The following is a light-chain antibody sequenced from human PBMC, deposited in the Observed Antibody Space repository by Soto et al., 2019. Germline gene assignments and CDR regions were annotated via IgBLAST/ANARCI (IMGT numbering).Light chain of an antibody. CDR3: SSFTSKSSLI. CDR2: EVR. Sequence: QAVVTQPASVSGSPGQSITISCAGTMRDVGGYNLVSWYQQHPGRAPQLILYEVRNRPSGISFRFSGSKSGNTASLTISGLQAEDEADYYCSSFTSKSSLIFGGGTKVTVL. V-gene: IGLV2-14*01. CDR1: MRDVGGYNL. J-gene: IGLJ2*01.